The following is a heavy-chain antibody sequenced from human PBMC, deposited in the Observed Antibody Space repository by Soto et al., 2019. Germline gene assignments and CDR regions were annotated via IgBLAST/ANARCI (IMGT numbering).Heavy chain of an antibody. D-gene: IGHD3-16*01. J-gene: IGHJ4*02. Sequence: SETLALTCTVSGDSISRSSFYGAWIRQSPGKGLECIGIVYFTGSTNYNPSLKSRVTMSVDRSRNQFSLQLTSLTAADTAVYYCARHVRRGSYLDFWGQGNLVSVS. CDR3: ARHVRRGSYLDF. V-gene: IGHV4-39*01. CDR1: GDSISRSSFY. CDR2: VYFTGST.